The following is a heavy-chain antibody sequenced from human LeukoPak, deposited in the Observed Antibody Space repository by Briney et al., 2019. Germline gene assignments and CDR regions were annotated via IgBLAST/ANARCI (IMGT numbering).Heavy chain of an antibody. V-gene: IGHV3-53*01. CDR1: GFTLSTNA. CDR2: IYSGGST. J-gene: IGHJ4*02. D-gene: IGHD3-22*01. Sequence: PGGSLRLSCLTSGFTLSTNAMSWVRQAPGKGLEWVSVIYSGGSTYYADSVKGRFTISRDNSKNTLYLQMNSLRAEDTAVYYCARDRGSGYYHPFDYWGQGTLVTVSS. CDR3: ARDRGSGYYHPFDY.